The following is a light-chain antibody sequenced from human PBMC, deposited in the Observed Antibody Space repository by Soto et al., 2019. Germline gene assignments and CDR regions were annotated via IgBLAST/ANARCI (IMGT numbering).Light chain of an antibody. CDR3: QQGNSPLLT. J-gene: IGKJ4*01. Sequence: DIQMTQSPSSLSASVGDRVTITCRASQSISSSLNWLQLKPGKAPKLLIYATSTLQSGVPSRFSGSGSGTDFTLTISSLQPEDSAVYYCQQGNSPLLTFGGGTIVEIK. CDR2: ATS. V-gene: IGKV1-39*01. CDR1: QSISSS.